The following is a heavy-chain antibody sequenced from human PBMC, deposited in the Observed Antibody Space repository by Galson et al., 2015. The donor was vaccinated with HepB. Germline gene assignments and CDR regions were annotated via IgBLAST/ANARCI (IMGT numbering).Heavy chain of an antibody. J-gene: IGHJ4*02. CDR3: ARDRVLLWRMYYFDY. Sequence: SLRLSCAASGFTFSSYAMHWVRQAPGKGLEWVAVISYDGSNKYYADSVKGRFTISRDNSKNTLYLQMNSLRAEDTAVYYCARDRVLLWRMYYFDYWGQGTLVTVSS. D-gene: IGHD2-2*01. CDR2: ISYDGSNK. V-gene: IGHV3-30-3*01. CDR1: GFTFSSYA.